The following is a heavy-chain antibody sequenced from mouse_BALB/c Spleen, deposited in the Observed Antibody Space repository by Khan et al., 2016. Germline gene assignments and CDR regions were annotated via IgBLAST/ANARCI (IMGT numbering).Heavy chain of an antibody. J-gene: IGHJ3*01. Sequence: QVQLQQSGPGLVAPSQSLSITCTVSGFSLSRYSVHWVRQPPGKGLEWLEMIWGGGSTDYNSALKSRLSISKDNSKSQVFLKMNSLQTDDTAMYYCARSTMITPFAYWGQGTLVTVSA. V-gene: IGHV2-6-4*01. CDR1: GFSLSRYS. D-gene: IGHD2-4*01. CDR2: IWGGGST. CDR3: ARSTMITPFAY.